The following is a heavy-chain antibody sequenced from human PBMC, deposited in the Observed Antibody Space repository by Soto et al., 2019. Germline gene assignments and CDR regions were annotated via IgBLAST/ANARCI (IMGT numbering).Heavy chain of an antibody. J-gene: IGHJ6*02. D-gene: IGHD6-19*01. V-gene: IGHV1-69*06. CDR3: ARDGYSSGWYVSGYYYYYGMDV. CDR1: GGTFSSYA. CDR2: IIPIFGTA. Sequence: SVKVSCKASGGTFSSYAISWVRQAPGQGLEWMGGIIPIFGTANYAQKFQSRVTITADKSTSTAYMELSSLRSEDTAVYYCARDGYSSGWYVSGYYYYYGMDVWGQGTTVTVSS.